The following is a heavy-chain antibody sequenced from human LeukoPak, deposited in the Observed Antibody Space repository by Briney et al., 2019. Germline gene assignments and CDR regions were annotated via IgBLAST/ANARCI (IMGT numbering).Heavy chain of an antibody. CDR1: GFTVSSNS. Sequence: GGSLRLSCTVSGFTVSSNSMSWVRQAPGKGLEWVSFIYSDNTHYSDSVKGRFTISRDNSKNTLYLQMNSLRAEDTAVYYCARDGDMRTTTIFGVVLGWGQGTLVTVSS. J-gene: IGHJ4*02. CDR3: ARDGDMRTTTIFGVVLG. CDR2: IYSDNT. D-gene: IGHD3-3*01. V-gene: IGHV3-53*01.